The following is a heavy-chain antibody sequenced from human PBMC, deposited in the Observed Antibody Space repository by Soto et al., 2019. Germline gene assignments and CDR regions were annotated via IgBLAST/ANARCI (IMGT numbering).Heavy chain of an antibody. D-gene: IGHD4-17*01. J-gene: IGHJ6*02. CDR3: ARDRNTVSTWRGEYYYYGMDV. CDR1: GGSISSYY. V-gene: IGHV4-59*01. Sequence: QVQLQESGPGLVKPSETLSLTCTVSGGSISSYYWSWIRQPPGKGLEWIGYIYYSGSPNYNPSLKRLVTPSVDTSKNQFPLKLSPVPAADTAVYYCARDRNTVSTWRGEYYYYGMDVWGQGTTVTLSS. CDR2: IYYSGSP.